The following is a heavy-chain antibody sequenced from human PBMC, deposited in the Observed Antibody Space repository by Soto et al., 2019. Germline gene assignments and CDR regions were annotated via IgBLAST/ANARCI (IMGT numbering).Heavy chain of an antibody. CDR3: ASSLLTPFDY. CDR1: GFTFSSYW. Sequence: VGSLRLSCAASGFTFSSYWMHWVRQAPGKGLVWVSRINSDGSSAFYADSVKGRFTISRDNAKNTLYLQMNSLRAEDTAVYYCASSLLTPFDYWGQGTLVTVSS. V-gene: IGHV3-74*01. J-gene: IGHJ4*02. CDR2: INSDGSSA. D-gene: IGHD1-26*01.